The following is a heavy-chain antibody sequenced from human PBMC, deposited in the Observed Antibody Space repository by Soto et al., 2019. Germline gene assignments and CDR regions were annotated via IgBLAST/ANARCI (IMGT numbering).Heavy chain of an antibody. CDR3: ARADRTLVTSYSLDV. CDR1: GGSFSGYY. V-gene: IGHV4-34*01. D-gene: IGHD2-21*02. Sequence: SETLSLTCAVYGGSFSGYYWTWIRQPPGKGLEWIGEINHSGTINFNPSLKSRLTISLDTSKKHFSLKLSSVTDADSAAYYCARADRTLVTSYSLDVWGQGTTVTVSS. CDR2: INHSGTI. J-gene: IGHJ6*02.